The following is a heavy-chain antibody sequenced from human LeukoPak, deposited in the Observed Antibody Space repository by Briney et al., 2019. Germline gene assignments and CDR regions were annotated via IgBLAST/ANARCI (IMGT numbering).Heavy chain of an antibody. CDR1: GFTFSSYG. CDR2: IRYDGSNK. D-gene: IGHD5-18*01. Sequence: GGSLRLSCAASGFTFSSYGMHWVRQAPGKGLEWVAFIRYDGSNKYYADSVKGRFTISRDNSKNTLYLQMNSLRAEDTAVYYCAKEADTAMVMNAFDIWGQGTMVTASS. CDR3: AKEADTAMVMNAFDI. J-gene: IGHJ3*02. V-gene: IGHV3-30*02.